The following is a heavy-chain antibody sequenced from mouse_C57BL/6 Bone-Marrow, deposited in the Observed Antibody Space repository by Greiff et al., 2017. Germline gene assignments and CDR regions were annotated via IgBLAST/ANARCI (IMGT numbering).Heavy chain of an antibody. J-gene: IGHJ4*01. V-gene: IGHV1-50*01. D-gene: IGHD2-4*01. Sequence: QVQLKQPGAELVKPGASVKLSCKASGYTFTSYWMQWVKQRPGQGLEWIGEIDPSDSYTNYNQKFKGKATLTVDTSSSTAYMQLSSLTSEDSAVYYCASRIYYEGYYAMDYWGQGTSVTVSS. CDR3: ASRIYYEGYYAMDY. CDR1: GYTFTSYW. CDR2: IDPSDSYT.